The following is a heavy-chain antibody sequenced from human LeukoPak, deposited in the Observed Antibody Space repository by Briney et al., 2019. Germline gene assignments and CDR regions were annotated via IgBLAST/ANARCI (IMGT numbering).Heavy chain of an antibody. D-gene: IGHD4-17*01. CDR2: INPSGGST. CDR1: GYTFTYFG. CDR3: ARELRSRSGGYMDV. J-gene: IGHJ6*03. V-gene: IGHV1-46*01. Sequence: GASVKVSCKTSGYTFTYFGITWVRQAPGQGLEWMGIINPSGGSTSYAQKFQGRVTMTRDMSTSTVYMELSSLGSEDTAVYYCARELRSRSGGYMDVWGKGTTVTVSS.